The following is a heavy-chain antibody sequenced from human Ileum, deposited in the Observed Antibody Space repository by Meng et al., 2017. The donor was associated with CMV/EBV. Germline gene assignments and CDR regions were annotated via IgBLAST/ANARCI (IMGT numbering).Heavy chain of an antibody. J-gene: IGHJ3*02. V-gene: IGHV3-23*03. D-gene: IGHD3-22*01. CDR1: GFPFRTFA. CDR3: AKGVTSGSTYRAFDI. Sequence: GESLKISCAASGFPFRTFAMGWVRQAPGKGLEWVSSLYYGGGATHYPDSVKGRFTISRDISENTVYLQMSSLRVDDTALYYCAKGVTSGSTYRAFDILGRGTKVTVSS. CDR2: LYYGGGAT.